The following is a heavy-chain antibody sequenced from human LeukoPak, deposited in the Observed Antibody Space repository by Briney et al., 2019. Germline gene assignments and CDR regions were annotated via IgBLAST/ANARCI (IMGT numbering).Heavy chain of an antibody. CDR3: ARESGGNTPYYFDY. Sequence: GGSLRLSCAASGFTFSTYALHWVRQAPGKGLEWVAVISYDDGSNKYYADSVKGRFTISRDNSKNTLYLQMNNLRTEDTAVYYCARESGGNTPYYFDYWGQGTLVTVSS. D-gene: IGHD2-2*02. V-gene: IGHV3-30*04. CDR1: GFTFSTYA. J-gene: IGHJ4*02. CDR2: ISYDDGSNK.